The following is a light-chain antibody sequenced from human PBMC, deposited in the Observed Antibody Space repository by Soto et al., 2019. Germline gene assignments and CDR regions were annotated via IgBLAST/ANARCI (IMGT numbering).Light chain of an antibody. CDR2: GAS. CDR3: QQYGSPGA. J-gene: IGKJ1*01. CDR1: QSVSNNY. V-gene: IGKV3-20*01. Sequence: IAVPQSAGTLSVCPGERASLSCRASQSVSNNYLAWYQQKPGQAPRLLIYGASIRATGIPDRFSCSGSGTHFTRTISRLEPEYFAVYYCQQYGSPGAFGQGTKVDI.